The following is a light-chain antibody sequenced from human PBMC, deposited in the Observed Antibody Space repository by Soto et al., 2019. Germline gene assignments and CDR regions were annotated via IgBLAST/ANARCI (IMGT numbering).Light chain of an antibody. CDR2: AAS. CDR1: QGIRNF. V-gene: IGKV1-27*01. CDR3: QKYSSVIT. J-gene: IGKJ5*01. Sequence: DIQMTQCPSSLSASVGDRVTITCRASQGIRNFLAWYQQKPGKVPKLLISAASTLESGVPSRFSGSGSGTDFTLTITSLQPEDVATYYCQKYSSVITFGQGTRLEIK.